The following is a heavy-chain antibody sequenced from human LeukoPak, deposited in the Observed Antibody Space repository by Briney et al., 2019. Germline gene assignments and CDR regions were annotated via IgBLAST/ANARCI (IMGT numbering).Heavy chain of an antibody. J-gene: IGHJ4*02. CDR3: ARGSGRRTVTPDH. Sequence: SETLSLTCTVSGGSISSYYWSWIRQPPGKGLEWIGYIYYSGSTNYNPSLKSRVTISVDTSKNQFSLKLSSVTAADTAVYYCARGSGRRTVTPDHWGQGTLVTVSS. V-gene: IGHV4-59*01. CDR2: IYYSGST. D-gene: IGHD4-17*01. CDR1: GGSISSYY.